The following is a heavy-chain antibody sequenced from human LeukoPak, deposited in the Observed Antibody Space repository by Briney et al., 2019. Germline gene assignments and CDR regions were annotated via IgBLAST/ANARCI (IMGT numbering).Heavy chain of an antibody. CDR1: GGSISSYY. CDR2: IYTSGST. Sequence: SETLSLNCTVSGGSISSYYWSWIRQPPGKGLEWIGYIYTSGSTNYNPSLKSRVTISVDTSKNQFSLKLSSVTAADTAVYYCARVVPAAKLTRRYYFDYWGQGTLVTVSS. CDR3: ARVVPAAKLTRRYYFDY. J-gene: IGHJ4*02. D-gene: IGHD2-2*01. V-gene: IGHV4-4*09.